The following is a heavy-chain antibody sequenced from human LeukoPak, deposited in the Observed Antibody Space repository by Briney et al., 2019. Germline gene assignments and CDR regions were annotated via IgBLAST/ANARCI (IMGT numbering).Heavy chain of an antibody. J-gene: IGHJ4*02. CDR3: ARSRSLAYCDGDCYFDFDY. Sequence: ASVKVSCKASGYTFTSYDINWVRQATGQGLEWMGWMNPNSGNTGYAQKFQGRVTMTRNTSISTAYMELSSLRSEDTAVYYCARSRSLAYCDGDCYFDFDYWGQGTLVTVSS. V-gene: IGHV1-8*01. D-gene: IGHD2-21*02. CDR2: MNPNSGNT. CDR1: GYTFTSYD.